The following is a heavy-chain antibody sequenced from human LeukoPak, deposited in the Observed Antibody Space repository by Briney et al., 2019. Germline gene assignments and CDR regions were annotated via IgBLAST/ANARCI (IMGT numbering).Heavy chain of an antibody. Sequence: ASVKVSCKASGYTFTGYYMHWVRQAPGQGLEWMGWINPNSGGTNYAQKFQGRVTMTRDTSISTAYMELSRLRSDDTAVYYCARDRGTSDYWSLFDYWGQGTLVTVSS. CDR1: GYTFTGYY. V-gene: IGHV1-2*02. J-gene: IGHJ4*02. CDR3: ARDRGTSDYWSLFDY. CDR2: INPNSGGT. D-gene: IGHD5-12*01.